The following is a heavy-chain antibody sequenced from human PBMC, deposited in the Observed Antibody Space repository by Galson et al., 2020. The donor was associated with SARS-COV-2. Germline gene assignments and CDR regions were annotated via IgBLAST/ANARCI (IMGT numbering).Heavy chain of an antibody. CDR2: IHPGDSDP. CDR3: ARHGGGDYDPPYFDY. J-gene: IGHJ4*02. D-gene: IGHD2-21*02. CDR1: GYSFTSYW. Sequence: KIGESPKLSCKGSGYSFTSYWIGWVRQMPGKGLEWMGIIHPGDSDPRYSPSFQGQVTISADKSISTAYLQWSSLKAADTAMYYCARHGGGDYDPPYFDYWGQGTLVTVSS. V-gene: IGHV5-51*01.